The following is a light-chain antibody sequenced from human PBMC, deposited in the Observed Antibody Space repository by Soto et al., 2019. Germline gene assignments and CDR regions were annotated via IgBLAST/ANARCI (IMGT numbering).Light chain of an antibody. CDR2: EDN. V-gene: IGLV1-51*01. CDR1: SSNIGVNS. Sequence: QSVLTQPPSVSAAPGQKVTISCSGSSSNIGVNSVSWYQQLPGTAPKLLIYEDNKRPSGIPDRFSGSKSGNTASLTISGLQAEDEADYYCCSYAGSSTPFVFGTGTKVNVL. J-gene: IGLJ1*01. CDR3: CSYAGSSTPFV.